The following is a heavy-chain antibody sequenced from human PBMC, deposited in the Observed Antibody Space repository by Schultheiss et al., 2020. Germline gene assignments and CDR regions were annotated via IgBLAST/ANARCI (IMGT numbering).Heavy chain of an antibody. CDR3: VRTGGDSSGYEEYFQY. CDR1: GGSFSGYY. CDR2: IYYGGST. V-gene: IGHV4-34*01. D-gene: IGHD3-22*01. Sequence: SETLSLTCAVYGGSFSGYYWSWIRQPPGKGLEWIGSIYYGGSTYYSPSLKSRVTISVDTSKNQFSLKLSSVTAADTAVYYCVRTGGDSSGYEEYFQYWGQGTLVNVSS. J-gene: IGHJ1*01.